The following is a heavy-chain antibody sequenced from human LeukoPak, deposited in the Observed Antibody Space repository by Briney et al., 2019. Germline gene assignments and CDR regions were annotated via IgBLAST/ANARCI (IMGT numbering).Heavy chain of an antibody. CDR3: GRMGVTTGYYYYYYMDV. J-gene: IGHJ6*03. CDR2: VYTTGNT. V-gene: IGHV4-4*07. Sequence: SETLSLTCTVSGGSMRSYYWSWIRQPAGKGLEWIGRVYTTGNTNYNPSLQSRVTMSVDTSKNQFSLKLYSVTAADTAVYYCGRMGVTTGYYYYYYMDVWGKGTTVTISS. CDR1: GGSMRSYY. D-gene: IGHD4-11*01.